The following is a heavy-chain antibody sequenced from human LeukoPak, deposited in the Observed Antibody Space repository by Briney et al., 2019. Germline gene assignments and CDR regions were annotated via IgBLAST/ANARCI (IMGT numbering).Heavy chain of an antibody. Sequence: SVKVSCKASGGTFSSYAISWVRQAPGQGLEWMGGIIPIFGTANYAQKFQGRVTITADESTSTAYMELSSLRSEDTAVYYCARGRTYYDFWSGYPNFDYWGQGTLVTVSS. CDR3: ARGRTYYDFWSGYPNFDY. D-gene: IGHD3-3*01. CDR1: GGTFSSYA. CDR2: IIPIFGTA. V-gene: IGHV1-69*13. J-gene: IGHJ4*02.